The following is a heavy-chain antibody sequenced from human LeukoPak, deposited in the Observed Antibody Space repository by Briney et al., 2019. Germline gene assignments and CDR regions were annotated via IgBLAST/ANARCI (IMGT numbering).Heavy chain of an antibody. V-gene: IGHV5-51*01. Sequence: GESLKISCKGSGYSFTNYWIGWVRQMPGKGLEWMGIIYPDDSDTRYSPSFQGQVTISADKSISTAYLQWSSLKASDTAMYYCARPVLGVATNGTFDTWGQGTMVTVSS. CDR1: GYSFTNYW. D-gene: IGHD3-3*01. CDR2: IYPDDSDT. CDR3: ARPVLGVATNGTFDT. J-gene: IGHJ3*02.